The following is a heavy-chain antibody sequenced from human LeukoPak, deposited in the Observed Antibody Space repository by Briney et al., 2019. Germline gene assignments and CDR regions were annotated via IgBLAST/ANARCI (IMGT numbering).Heavy chain of an antibody. J-gene: IGHJ4*02. V-gene: IGHV3-48*02. CDR1: GFTVSGCS. D-gene: IGHD2-2*01. CDR2: LRYNGETK. CDR3: VRDPDALDY. Sequence: GGSLRLSCVVSGFTVSGCSMNWVRQAPGKGLEWVAYLRYNGETKYYADSVKGRFTISRDNAKNSLYLQMNSLRDEDTAVYYCVRDPDALDYWGQGTLVTVSS.